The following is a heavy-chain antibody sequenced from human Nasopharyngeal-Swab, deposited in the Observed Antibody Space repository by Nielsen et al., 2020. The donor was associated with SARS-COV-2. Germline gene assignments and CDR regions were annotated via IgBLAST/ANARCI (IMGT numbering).Heavy chain of an antibody. Sequence: GGSLRPSCAASGFTFDDYAMHWVRQAPGKGLEWVSGISWNSGSIGYADSVKGRFTISRDNAKNSLYLQMNSLRAEDTALYYCAKDYHYDFGTNWFDPWGQGTLVTVSS. CDR3: AKDYHYDFGTNWFDP. V-gene: IGHV3-9*01. CDR1: GFTFDDYA. J-gene: IGHJ5*02. CDR2: ISWNSGSI. D-gene: IGHD3-3*01.